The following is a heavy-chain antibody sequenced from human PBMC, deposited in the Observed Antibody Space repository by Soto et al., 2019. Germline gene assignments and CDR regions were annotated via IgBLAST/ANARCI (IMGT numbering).Heavy chain of an antibody. J-gene: IGHJ4*02. D-gene: IGHD3-9*01. CDR1: GFSLSTHTVG. V-gene: IGHV2-5*02. CDR3: AQIVPFDYRGYNFEF. Sequence: QITLKESGPTLVKPTQTLTLTCTFSGFSLSTHTVGVAWIRQPPGKALEWLALIYWDEDKRYSPSLKSRLTIPQDTSKNQVVLTMTNMDPVDTATYYCAQIVPFDYRGYNFEFWGQGILVTVSS. CDR2: IYWDEDK.